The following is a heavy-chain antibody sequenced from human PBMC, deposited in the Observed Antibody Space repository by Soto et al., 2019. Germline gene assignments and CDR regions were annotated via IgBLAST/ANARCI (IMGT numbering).Heavy chain of an antibody. CDR2: ILSYGSSE. V-gene: IGHV3-30*04. J-gene: IGHJ6*02. Sequence: QGQLGESGGGVVQPGTSLRLSCDASGFTFDTYTMHWVRQTPGKGLEWLAVILSYGSSEDYADSVRGRFTVSRDNSKTPLNLLMCSLRPDDTCVYYCARDPDKLYGMDVWGPGTTVIVS. CDR1: GFTFDTYT. CDR3: ARDPDKLYGMDV.